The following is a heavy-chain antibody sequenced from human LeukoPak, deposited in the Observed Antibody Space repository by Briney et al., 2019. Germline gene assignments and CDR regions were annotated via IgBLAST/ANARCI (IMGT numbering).Heavy chain of an antibody. J-gene: IGHJ4*02. V-gene: IGHV1-18*01. CDR3: ARDPDTAWYDFWSGYYPIPYFDY. Sequence: ASVKVSCKASSYTFTRYGISWVRQAPGQGLEWMGWISGYNGNTNYAQKFQGRVTMTRDMSTSTVYMELSSLRSEDTAVYYCARDPDTAWYDFWSGYYPIPYFDYWGQGTLVTVSS. CDR1: SYTFTRYG. CDR2: ISGYNGNT. D-gene: IGHD3-3*01.